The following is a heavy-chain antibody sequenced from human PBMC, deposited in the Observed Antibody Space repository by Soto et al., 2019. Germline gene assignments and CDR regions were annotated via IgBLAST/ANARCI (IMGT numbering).Heavy chain of an antibody. V-gene: IGHV3-23*01. J-gene: IGHJ4*02. CDR3: AKDQVLIGPRC. Sequence: GGSLRLSCAASGFTFGSYTMSWVRQSPGKGLEWVSTISGSGDSTYYADSVKGRFTISRDNSKSTLSLQMNSLRADDTAVYYCAKDQVLIGPRCRGQGTLVTVSS. CDR2: ISGSGDST. CDR1: GFTFGSYT.